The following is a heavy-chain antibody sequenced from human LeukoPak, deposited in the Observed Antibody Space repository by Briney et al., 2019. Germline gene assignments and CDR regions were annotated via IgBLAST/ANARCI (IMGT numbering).Heavy chain of an antibody. CDR2: IRYDGSNK. CDR3: AKDTYSSSWYPYYYYYMDV. D-gene: IGHD6-13*01. V-gene: IGHV3-30*02. J-gene: IGHJ6*03. Sequence: PGGSLRLSCAASGFTSSSYGMHWVRQAPGKGLEWVAFIRYDGSNKYYADSVKGRFTISRDNSKNTLYLQMNSLRAEDTAVYYCAKDTYSSSWYPYYYYYMDVWGKGTTVTISS. CDR1: GFTSSSYG.